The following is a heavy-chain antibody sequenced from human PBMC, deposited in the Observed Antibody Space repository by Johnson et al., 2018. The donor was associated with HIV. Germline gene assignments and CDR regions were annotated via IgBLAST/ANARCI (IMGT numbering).Heavy chain of an antibody. CDR2: ISYDGRKR. CDR1: GFTFSTYA. CDR3: ASAKRFCSGGRCSLDAFDI. Sequence: QLVESGGGVVQPGRSLRLSCAASGFTFSTYAMHWVRQAPGKGLEWVAVISYDGRKRYYADSVKGRFTISRDNVKNSLYLQMNRLRAEDTALYYCASAKRFCSGGRCSLDAFDIWGQGTMVTVSS. D-gene: IGHD2-15*01. V-gene: IGHV3-30*04. J-gene: IGHJ3*02.